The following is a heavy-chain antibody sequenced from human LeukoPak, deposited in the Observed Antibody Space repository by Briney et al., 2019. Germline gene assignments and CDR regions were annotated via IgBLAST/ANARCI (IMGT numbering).Heavy chain of an antibody. CDR1: GGSISSYY. Sequence: SETLSLTCTVSGGSISSYYWSWIRQPSGKGLEWIGYIYYSGSTNYNPSLKSRVTISVDTSKNQFSLKLSSVTAADTAVYYCARKDHRGAENFFDYWGQGTLVTVSS. CDR2: IYYSGST. J-gene: IGHJ4*02. CDR3: ARKDHRGAENFFDY. D-gene: IGHD3-10*01. V-gene: IGHV4-59*08.